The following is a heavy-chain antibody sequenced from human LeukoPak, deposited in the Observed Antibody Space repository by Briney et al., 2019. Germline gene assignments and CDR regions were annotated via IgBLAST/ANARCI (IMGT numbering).Heavy chain of an antibody. V-gene: IGHV4-30-4*08. D-gene: IGHD3-10*01. Sequence: SQTLSLTCTVYGGSISSGDYYWSWIRQPPGKGLEWIGYIYYSGSTYYNPSLKSRVTISVDTSKNQFSLKLSSVTAADTAVYYCARGELGDEDPFDYWGQGTLVTVSS. CDR2: IYYSGST. CDR3: ARGELGDEDPFDY. CDR1: GGSISSGDYY. J-gene: IGHJ4*02.